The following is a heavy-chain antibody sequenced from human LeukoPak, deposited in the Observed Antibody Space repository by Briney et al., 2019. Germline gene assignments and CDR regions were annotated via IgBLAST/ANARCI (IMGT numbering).Heavy chain of an antibody. V-gene: IGHV1-8*01. D-gene: IGHD6-19*01. CDR3: ANLLAVADNANWFDP. Sequence: ASVKVSCKASGYTFTSYDINWVRQATGQGLEWMGWMNPNSGNTGYAQKFQGRVTMTRNTSISTAYMELSSLRSEDTAVYYCANLLAVADNANWFDPWGQGTLVTVSS. J-gene: IGHJ5*02. CDR1: GYTFTSYD. CDR2: MNPNSGNT.